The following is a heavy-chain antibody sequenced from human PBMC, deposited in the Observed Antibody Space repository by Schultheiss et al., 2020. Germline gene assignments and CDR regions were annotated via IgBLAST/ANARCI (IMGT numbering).Heavy chain of an antibody. D-gene: IGHD2-15*01. CDR1: GYTFTGYY. Sequence: ASVKVSCKASGYTFTGYYMHWVRQAPGQGLEWMGIINPSGGNTGYAQKFQGRVTMTRNTSISTAYMELSSLRSEDTAVYYCTRQVSGGSCPYWGQGTLVTVSS. CDR3: TRQVSGGSCPY. J-gene: IGHJ4*02. CDR2: INPSGGNT. V-gene: IGHV1-46*03.